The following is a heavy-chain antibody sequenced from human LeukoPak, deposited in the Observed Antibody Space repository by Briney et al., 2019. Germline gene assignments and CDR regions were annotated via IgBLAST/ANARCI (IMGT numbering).Heavy chain of an antibody. CDR2: IYWDDDK. CDR3: AHRGIAVPRARGPWYFDL. CDR1: GFSLSTSGVG. Sequence: SGPTLVKPTQTLTLTCTFSGFSLSTSGVGVGWIRQPPGKALEWLALIYWDDDKRYSPSLKSRLTITKDTSKNQVVLTMTNMDPVDTATYYCAHRGIAVPRARGPWYFDLWGRGTLVTVSS. D-gene: IGHD6-19*01. V-gene: IGHV2-5*02. J-gene: IGHJ2*01.